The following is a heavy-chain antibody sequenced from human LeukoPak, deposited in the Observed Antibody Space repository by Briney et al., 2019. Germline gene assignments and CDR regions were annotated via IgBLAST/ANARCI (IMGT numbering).Heavy chain of an antibody. CDR2: IYPSGNI. CDR3: ARDHQWEEGTYFDF. D-gene: IGHD1-26*01. V-gene: IGHV4-38-2*02. Sequence: SETLSLTCSVSGYSISTGYYWGWIRQPPGKGLEWIGSIYPSGNINSNPSLKSRVTISMDTSKNHFSLKLRSVTAADTALYYCARDHQWEEGTYFDFWGQGTLVTVSS. CDR1: GYSISTGYY. J-gene: IGHJ4*02.